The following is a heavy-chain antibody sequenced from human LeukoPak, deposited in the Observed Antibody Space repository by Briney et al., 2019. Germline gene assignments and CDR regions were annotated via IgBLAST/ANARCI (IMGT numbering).Heavy chain of an antibody. CDR1: GFTFNTYS. Sequence: GGSLRLSCAASGFTFNTYSMNWVRQAPGKGLEWVSYITSSSSSIYYADSVKGRFTISRDNAKNSLYLQMNSLRAEDTAVYYCARGANWFDPWGQGTLVTVSS. J-gene: IGHJ5*02. CDR3: ARGANWFDP. CDR2: ITSSSSSI. V-gene: IGHV3-48*01.